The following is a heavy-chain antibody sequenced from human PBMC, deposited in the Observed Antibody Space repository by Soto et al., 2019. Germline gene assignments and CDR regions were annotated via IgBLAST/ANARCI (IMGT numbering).Heavy chain of an antibody. CDR1: GFIFSSNA. V-gene: IGHV3-23*01. Sequence: EVKLLESGGGFVKPGGSLRLSCEGSGFIFSSNAMSWVRKAPGKGLEWVSSVSGSGASVHLPDFLKGRFSSSRDNSKNTVYLEMNNLTVDDTAVYYCAKALPLWSGYSFSENHWGQGTLVTVSS. CDR3: AKALPLWSGYSFSENH. J-gene: IGHJ5*02. D-gene: IGHD3-3*01. CDR2: VSGSGASV.